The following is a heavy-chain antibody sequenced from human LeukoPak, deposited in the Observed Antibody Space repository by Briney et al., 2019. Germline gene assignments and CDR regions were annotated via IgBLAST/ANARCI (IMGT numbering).Heavy chain of an antibody. CDR1: GFTFSTFG. V-gene: IGHV3-30*02. J-gene: IGHJ6*03. CDR3: AKDRTHCYGSGSSLNMDV. D-gene: IGHD3-10*01. CDR2: IRYDGGDK. Sequence: GGSLRLSCVASGFTFSTFGIHWVRQAPGSGLEWVTFIRYDGGDKYYADSVKGRFTISRDNSKNTLYLQMNSLRAEDTAVYYCAKDRTHCYGSGSSLNMDVWGKGTTVTISS.